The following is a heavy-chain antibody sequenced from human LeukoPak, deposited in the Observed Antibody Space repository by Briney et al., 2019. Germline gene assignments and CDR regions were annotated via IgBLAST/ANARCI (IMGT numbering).Heavy chain of an antibody. D-gene: IGHD3-16*01. CDR3: VRDLILVWTPGDDFDH. CDR2: INERATII. CDR1: GFTFSNYW. Sequence: GGSLRLPCAASGFTFSNYWMHWVRQAPGKGLEWVSRINERATIISYADSVKGRFTISRGNARNTLYLQMNSLTAEDTAVYYCVRDLILVWTPGDDFDHWGQGTLVTVSS. J-gene: IGHJ4*02. V-gene: IGHV3-74*01.